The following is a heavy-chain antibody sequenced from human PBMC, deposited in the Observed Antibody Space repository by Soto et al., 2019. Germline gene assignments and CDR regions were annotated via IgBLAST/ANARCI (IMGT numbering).Heavy chain of an antibody. J-gene: IGHJ4*02. V-gene: IGHV1-58*02. D-gene: IGHD1-26*01. CDR3: AAVQGGGATFHF. CDR1: GFTFINSA. CDR2: IVVGSGHI. Sequence: SVKVSCKASGFTFINSAIQWVRQARGQRLEWMGWIVVGSGHINYAQKFQERLSITRDMSTSTAYMELSSLTLVDTAVYYCAAVQGGGATFHFWGPGTLVTVSS.